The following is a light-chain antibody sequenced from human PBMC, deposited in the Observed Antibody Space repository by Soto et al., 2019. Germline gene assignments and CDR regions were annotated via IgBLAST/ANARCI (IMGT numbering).Light chain of an antibody. CDR2: DII. J-gene: IGLJ2*01. CDR3: SSYSRTTTLVV. CDR1: SSDIGAFTS. Sequence: QSALTQPASVSGSPGQSITISCTGTSSDIGAFTSVSWYQQHPGKAPKLIIYDIIHRPSGVSDRFSASKSVNTASLTVSGLQPEDEANYYCSSYSRTTTLVVFGGGTKLTVL. V-gene: IGLV2-14*03.